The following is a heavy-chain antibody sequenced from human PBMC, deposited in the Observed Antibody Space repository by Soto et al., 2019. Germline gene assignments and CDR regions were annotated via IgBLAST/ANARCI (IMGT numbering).Heavy chain of an antibody. CDR2: INAGNGNT. CDR1: GYTFTSYA. CDR3: ARGTCSGGGCYSFYFDY. Sequence: QVQLVQSGAEVKKPGASVKVSCKASGYTFTSYAMHWVRQAPGQRLEWMGWINAGNGNTEYSQKFLGRVTLTRDTSANTAYMELSSLRSEDTAVYFCARGTCSGGGCYSFYFDYWGQGTLVTVSS. D-gene: IGHD2-15*01. V-gene: IGHV1-3*01. J-gene: IGHJ4*02.